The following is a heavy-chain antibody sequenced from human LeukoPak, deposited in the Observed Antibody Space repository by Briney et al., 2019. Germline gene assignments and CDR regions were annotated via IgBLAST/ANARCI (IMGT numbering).Heavy chain of an antibody. CDR3: AKVSSRHYYYYYMDV. Sequence: PGGSLRLSCAASGFTFSSYAMSWVRQAPGKGLEWVSAISGSGGSTYYADSVKGRFTISRDNSKNTLYLQMNSLRAEDTAVYYCAKVSSRHYYYYYMDVWGKGTTVTVPS. J-gene: IGHJ6*03. CDR2: ISGSGGST. D-gene: IGHD6-6*01. CDR1: GFTFSSYA. V-gene: IGHV3-23*01.